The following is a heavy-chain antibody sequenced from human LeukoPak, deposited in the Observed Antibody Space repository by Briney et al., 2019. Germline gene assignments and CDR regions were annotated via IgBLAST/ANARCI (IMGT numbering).Heavy chain of an antibody. J-gene: IGHJ5*02. V-gene: IGHV3-21*04. Sequence: PGGSLRLSCAASGFTFSSFSMNWVRQAPGKGLEWVSSISSGGRYIFYADSVKGRFTISRDNAKNSLYLQMNSLRAEDTAVYYCARGARSSTDWFDPWGQGTLVTVSS. CDR1: GFTFSSFS. CDR2: ISSGGRYI. CDR3: ARGARSSTDWFDP. D-gene: IGHD2-2*01.